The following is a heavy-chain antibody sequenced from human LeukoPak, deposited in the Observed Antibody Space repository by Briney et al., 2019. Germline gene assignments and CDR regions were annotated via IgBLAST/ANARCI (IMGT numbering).Heavy chain of an antibody. Sequence: PSETLSLTCTVSGGSIGDYYWSWIRQPPGKGLEWIGYVYYSRSTNYSPSLKSRVTISADTSKNQFFLKLTSVTSADTAVYYCARVHYDSSGYYLYSIDYWGQGTLVTVSS. D-gene: IGHD3-22*01. CDR2: VYYSRST. J-gene: IGHJ4*02. CDR3: ARVHYDSSGYYLYSIDY. CDR1: GGSIGDYY. V-gene: IGHV4-59*01.